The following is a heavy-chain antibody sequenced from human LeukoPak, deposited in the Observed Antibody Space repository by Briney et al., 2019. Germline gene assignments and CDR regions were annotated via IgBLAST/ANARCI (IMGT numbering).Heavy chain of an antibody. CDR1: GGSFSGYY. Sequence: SETLSLTCAVYGGSFSGYYRSWLRPPPGKGLEWIGEINHSGSTNYNPSLRSRVTISVDTSKNQFSLKLSSVTAADTAVYYCARRQNSSHQLYYYYGMDVWGQGTTVTVSS. J-gene: IGHJ6*02. D-gene: IGHD2-2*01. V-gene: IGHV4-34*01. CDR3: ARRQNSSHQLYYYYGMDV. CDR2: INHSGST.